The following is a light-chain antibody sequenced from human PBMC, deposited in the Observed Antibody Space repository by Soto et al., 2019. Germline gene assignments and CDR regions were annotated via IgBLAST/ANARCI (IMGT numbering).Light chain of an antibody. CDR3: QQYNNWPPWT. CDR1: QSVSGS. V-gene: IGKV3-15*01. J-gene: IGKJ1*01. CDR2: GAS. Sequence: EIVLTQSPGTLSLSPGERATLSCRASQSVSGSYLAWYQHKPDQAPRLLIYGASTRATGIPARFSGSGSGTEFTLTISSLQSEDFAVYYCQQYNNWPPWTFGQGTKVDIK.